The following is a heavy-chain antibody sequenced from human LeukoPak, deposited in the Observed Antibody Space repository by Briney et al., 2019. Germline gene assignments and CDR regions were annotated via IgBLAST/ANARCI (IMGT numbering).Heavy chain of an antibody. J-gene: IGHJ4*02. CDR1: GFTFNSYG. D-gene: IGHD4/OR15-4a*01. V-gene: IGHV3-30*02. CDR2: IRYDGSDK. CDR3: AGGYGESYLNY. Sequence: PGGSLRLSCEVSGFTFNSYGMHWVRQVPGKGLKWVAFIRYDGSDKYYADSVKGRFTISRDNSENTLYLQLNSLRTDDMAVYYCAGGYGESYLNYWGQGILVTVST.